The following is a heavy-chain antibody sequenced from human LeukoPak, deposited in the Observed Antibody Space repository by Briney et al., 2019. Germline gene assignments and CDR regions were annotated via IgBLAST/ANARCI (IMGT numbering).Heavy chain of an antibody. D-gene: IGHD4-17*01. J-gene: IGHJ4*02. Sequence: GGSLRLSCAASGFSLSSFWMHWVRHVPGKGLVWVSGINSDGTTTGYADSVKGRFTISRDNAKNTVSLQMSSLRAEDTALYYCARGGYGAHMGWGQGTLVTVSS. CDR2: INSDGTTT. V-gene: IGHV3-74*01. CDR1: GFSLSSFW. CDR3: ARGGYGAHMG.